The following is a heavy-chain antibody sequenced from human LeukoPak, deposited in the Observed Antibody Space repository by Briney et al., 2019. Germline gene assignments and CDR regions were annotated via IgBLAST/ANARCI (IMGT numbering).Heavy chain of an antibody. CDR3: AKAPPKEHDFWSGYYNYMDV. CDR2: IYTSGST. J-gene: IGHJ6*03. V-gene: IGHV4-4*07. CDR1: GGSISYFY. D-gene: IGHD3-3*01. Sequence: SETLSLTCTVSGGSISYFYWSWIRQPAGKGLEWIGRIYTSGSTNYNPSLKSRVTMSVDTSKKQFSLKLSSVTAADTAVYYCAKAPPKEHDFWSGYYNYMDVWGKGTTVTVSS.